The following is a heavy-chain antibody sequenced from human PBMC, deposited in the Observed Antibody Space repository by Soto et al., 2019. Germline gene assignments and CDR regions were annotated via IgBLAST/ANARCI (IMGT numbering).Heavy chain of an antibody. V-gene: IGHV3-9*01. J-gene: IGHJ4*02. Sequence: DVQLVESGGGLVQPGRSLRLSCAASGFTFDDYAMHWVRQAPGKGLEWVSGISWNSGSIGYADSVKGRFTISRDNAKNSLYLQMNSLRAEDTALYYCAKDTVAIVVVPAARGFDYWGQGTLVTVSS. CDR1: GFTFDDYA. CDR3: AKDTVAIVVVPAARGFDY. D-gene: IGHD2-2*01. CDR2: ISWNSGSI.